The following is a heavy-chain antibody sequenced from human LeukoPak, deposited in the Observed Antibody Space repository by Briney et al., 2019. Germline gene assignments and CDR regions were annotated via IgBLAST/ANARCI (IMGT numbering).Heavy chain of an antibody. Sequence: GGSLRLSCAASGFNFGHYAMQWVRRAPGKGLEWVSLISWDASGTYYADSVKGRFTISRDNSKNSLSLQMNSLRPEDTALYYCAKERRGYYMDVWGKGTTVTVSS. CDR3: AKERRGYYMDV. V-gene: IGHV3-43D*03. D-gene: IGHD3-10*01. CDR2: ISWDASGT. J-gene: IGHJ6*03. CDR1: GFNFGHYA.